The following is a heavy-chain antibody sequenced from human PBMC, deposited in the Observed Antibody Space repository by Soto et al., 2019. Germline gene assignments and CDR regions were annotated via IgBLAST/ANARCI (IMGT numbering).Heavy chain of an antibody. CDR3: TVVGAGHPFDY. V-gene: IGHV4-59*11. CDR2: IQYSGST. J-gene: IGHJ4*02. CDR1: GVSITSHY. D-gene: IGHD1-26*01. Sequence: QVQLQESGPGLVKPSETLSLTCTVSGVSITSHYWTWIRQPPGKGLEWIGNIQYSGSTNYSPSLKGRVIISVDTSENQSSLKLSSVTTADTAVYYCTVVGAGHPFDYWGQGTLVTVSS.